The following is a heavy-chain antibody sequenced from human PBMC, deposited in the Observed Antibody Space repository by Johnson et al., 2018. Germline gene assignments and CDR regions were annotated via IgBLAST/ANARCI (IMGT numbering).Heavy chain of an antibody. D-gene: IGHD3-3*01. CDR1: GFTFSGST. J-gene: IGHJ6*02. V-gene: IGHV3-73*02. Sequence: EVQLVESGGGLVQPGGSLKLSCAASGFTFSGSTMHWVRQASGKGLEWVGRIRSKANDYATAYAASVKGRFTISRDDSNNTAYLQMNSLKTEDTAVYYCTRHGGQGYYDEGTGMDVWGQGTTVTVSS. CDR2: IRSKANDYAT. CDR3: TRHGGQGYYDEGTGMDV.